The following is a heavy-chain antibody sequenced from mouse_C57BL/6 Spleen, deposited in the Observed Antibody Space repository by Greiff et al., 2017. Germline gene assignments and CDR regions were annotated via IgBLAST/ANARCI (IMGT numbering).Heavy chain of an antibody. CDR2: ILPGSGST. V-gene: IGHV1-9*01. Sequence: VQLQQSGAELMKPGASVKLSCKATGYTFTGYWIEWVKQRPGHGLEWIGEILPGSGSTYYNETFKGKATFTADTSSNTAYMQLSSLTTEDSAIYDCARYEENYEYEGRFAYWGQGTLVTVSA. J-gene: IGHJ3*01. CDR3: ARYEENYEYEGRFAY. CDR1: GYTFTGYW. D-gene: IGHD2-4*01.